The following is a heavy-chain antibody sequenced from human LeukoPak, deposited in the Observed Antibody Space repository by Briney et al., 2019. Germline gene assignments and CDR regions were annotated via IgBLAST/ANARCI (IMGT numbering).Heavy chain of an antibody. CDR1: GFTFSTYW. D-gene: IGHD3-22*01. CDR3: ARESYHYYDSSGYYYGNYYYYGMDV. J-gene: IGHJ6*02. V-gene: IGHV3-7*01. Sequence: GGSLRLSCAASGFTFSTYWMSWVRQAPGKGLEWVANINQGGSEKYSVDSVKGRFTISRDNSKNSLYLQMNSLRAEDTAVYYCARESYHYYDSSGYYYGNYYYYGMDVWGQGTTVTVSS. CDR2: INQGGSEK.